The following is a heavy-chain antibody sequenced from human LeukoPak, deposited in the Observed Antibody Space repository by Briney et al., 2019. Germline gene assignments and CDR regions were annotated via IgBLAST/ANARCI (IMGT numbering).Heavy chain of an antibody. J-gene: IGHJ4*02. CDR1: GFTFSDYS. Sequence: GGSLRLSCADSGFTFSDYSMNWVRQVPGKGLEWVSYISSSSTIIYYADSVKGRFTVSRDNAKNSLYLQMNSLRAEDTAVYYCARDSLPFGSRYYGDYYFDSWGQGTLVTVSS. CDR2: ISSSSTII. D-gene: IGHD4-17*01. V-gene: IGHV3-48*04. CDR3: ARDSLPFGSRYYGDYYFDS.